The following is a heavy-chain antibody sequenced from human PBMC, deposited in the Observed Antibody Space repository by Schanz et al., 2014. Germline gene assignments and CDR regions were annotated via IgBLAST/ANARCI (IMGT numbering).Heavy chain of an antibody. V-gene: IGHV3-23*04. J-gene: IGHJ4*02. CDR3: AKSLESCPGGRCSRVYFDY. Sequence: EVQLVESGGGLVQPGGSLRLSCAAPGFTLSNYAMHWVRQTPGKGLEWVSAISGSGGSTYYADSVKGRFTISRDNSKNTVHLQMSSLRAEDTAVYYCAKSLESCPGGRCSRVYFDYWGQGTLVTVSS. CDR1: GFTLSNYA. D-gene: IGHD2-8*02. CDR2: ISGSGGST.